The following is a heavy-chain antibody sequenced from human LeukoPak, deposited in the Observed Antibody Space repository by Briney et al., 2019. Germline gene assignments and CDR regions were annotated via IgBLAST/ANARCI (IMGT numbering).Heavy chain of an antibody. D-gene: IGHD2-15*01. CDR1: GFTFSSYA. V-gene: IGHV3-23*01. CDR2: ISGSGGST. CDR3: AKDKLAYCSGGSCYYFDY. Sequence: GGSLRLSCAASGFTFSSYAMSWVRQAPGKGLEWVSAISGSGGSTYYADSVKGRFTISRDNSKNTLYLQMNSLRAEDTAVYYRAKDKLAYCSGGSCYYFDYWGQGTLVTVPS. J-gene: IGHJ4*02.